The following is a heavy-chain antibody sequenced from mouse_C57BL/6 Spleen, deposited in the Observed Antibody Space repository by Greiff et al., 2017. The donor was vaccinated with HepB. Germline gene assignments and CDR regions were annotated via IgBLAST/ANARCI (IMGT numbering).Heavy chain of an antibody. D-gene: IGHD1-1*01. CDR1: GYTFTSYW. J-gene: IGHJ2*01. Sequence: VQLQQPGTELVKPGASVKLSCKASGYTFTSYWMHWVKQRPGQGLEWIGNINPSNGGTNYNEKFKSKATLTVDKSSSTAYMQLSSLTSEDSAVYYCARGVTTVVADFDYWGQGTTLTVSS. V-gene: IGHV1-53*01. CDR2: INPSNGGT. CDR3: ARGVTTVVADFDY.